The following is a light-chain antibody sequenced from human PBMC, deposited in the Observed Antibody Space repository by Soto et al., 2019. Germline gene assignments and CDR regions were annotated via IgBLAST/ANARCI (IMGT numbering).Light chain of an antibody. J-gene: IGKJ1*01. V-gene: IGKV3-15*01. CDR3: QHYNSYSEA. CDR2: GAS. CDR1: QSIGLA. Sequence: EIVLTQSPATLSLSPGERATLSCRASQSIGLAIAWYQQKPGQAPRLLIYGASTRATGIPARFSGSGSGTEFTLTISSLQPDDFATYYCQHYNSYSEAFGQGTKVDI.